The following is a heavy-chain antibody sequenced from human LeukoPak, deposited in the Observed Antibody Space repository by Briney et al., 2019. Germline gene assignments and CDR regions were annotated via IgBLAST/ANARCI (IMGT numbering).Heavy chain of an antibody. CDR3: ARGYDDAFDI. V-gene: IGHV4-39*07. CDR2: IYYSGST. J-gene: IGHJ3*02. D-gene: IGHD5-12*01. CDR1: GGSISSSSYY. Sequence: SETLSLTCTVSGGSISSSSYYWGWIRQPPGKGLERIGSIYYSGSTYYNPSLKCRVTISVDTSKNQFSLKLSSVTAADTAVYYCARGYDDAFDIWGQGTMVTVSS.